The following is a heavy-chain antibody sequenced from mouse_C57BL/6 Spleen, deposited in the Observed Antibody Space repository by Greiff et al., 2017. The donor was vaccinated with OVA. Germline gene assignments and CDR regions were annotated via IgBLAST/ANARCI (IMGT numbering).Heavy chain of an antibody. J-gene: IGHJ2*01. CDR2: INPNNGGT. CDR1: GFTFTDYY. Sequence: EVQLQQSGPELVKPGASVKISCTASGFTFTDYYMNWVKQSHGKSLEWIGDINPNNGGTSYNQKFKGKATLTVDKSTSTAYMELRSLTSEDSAVYYCASVTKGYYFDDWGQGTTLTVSS. CDR3: ASVTKGYYFDD. D-gene: IGHD1-3*01. V-gene: IGHV1-26*01.